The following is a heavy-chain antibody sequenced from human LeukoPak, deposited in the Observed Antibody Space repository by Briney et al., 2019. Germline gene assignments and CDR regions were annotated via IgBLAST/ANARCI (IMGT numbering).Heavy chain of an antibody. CDR3: VRDWDHFDFDS. CDR1: GFTFRNYW. Sequence: GGSLRLSRAASGFTFRNYWMHSIRQAPGKGLVWVSRIKGDGSHTIYADSVKGRFTISRDNAKNTLYLQMKSLRVEDTALYYCVRDWDHFDFDSWGQGTLVTVSS. D-gene: IGHD1-26*01. V-gene: IGHV3-74*01. J-gene: IGHJ5*01. CDR2: IKGDGSHT.